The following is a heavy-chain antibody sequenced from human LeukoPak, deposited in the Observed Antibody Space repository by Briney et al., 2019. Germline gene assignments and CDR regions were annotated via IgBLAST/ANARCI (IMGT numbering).Heavy chain of an antibody. CDR2: IYGGGNI. CDR3: ARGASYNYPYYFDY. J-gene: IGHJ4*02. Sequence: GGSLRLSCAASGFTVSSNYMNWVRQAPGKGLEWVSVIYGGGNIYYADSVKGRFTISRDNSKNTLYLQMNSLRAEDTAVYYCARGASYNYPYYFDYWGQGTLVTVSS. CDR1: GFTVSSNY. V-gene: IGHV3-53*01. D-gene: IGHD5-24*01.